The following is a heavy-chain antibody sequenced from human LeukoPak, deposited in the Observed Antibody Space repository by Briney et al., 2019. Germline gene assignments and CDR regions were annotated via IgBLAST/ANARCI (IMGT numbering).Heavy chain of an antibody. Sequence: GGSLRLSCAASGFTFSSYWMSWVRQAPGKGLEWVGRIKSKTDGGTTDYAAPVKGRFTISRDDSKNTLYLQMNSLKTEDTAVDYCTTGVVVVPAQFHYYYYMDVWGKGTTVTISS. J-gene: IGHJ6*03. CDR1: GFTFSSYW. V-gene: IGHV3-15*01. CDR3: TTGVVVVPAQFHYYYYMDV. D-gene: IGHD2-2*01. CDR2: IKSKTDGGTT.